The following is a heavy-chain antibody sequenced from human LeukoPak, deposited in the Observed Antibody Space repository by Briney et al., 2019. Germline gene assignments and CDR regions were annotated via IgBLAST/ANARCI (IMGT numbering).Heavy chain of an antibody. CDR3: ARMTLYLTGFDY. Sequence: SETLSLTCTVSGGSISSGSYYWSWIRQPARTGLEWIGRIYTSGSTNYNPSLKSRVTISVDTSKNQFSLKLSSVTAADTAVYYCARMTLYLTGFDYWGQGTLVTVSS. CDR1: GGSISSGSYY. V-gene: IGHV4-61*02. J-gene: IGHJ4*02. CDR2: IYTSGST. D-gene: IGHD3-9*01.